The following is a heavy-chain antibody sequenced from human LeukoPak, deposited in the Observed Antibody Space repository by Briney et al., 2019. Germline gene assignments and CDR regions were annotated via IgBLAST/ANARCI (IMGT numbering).Heavy chain of an antibody. CDR1: GGSISSYY. Sequence: SETLSLTCTVSGGSISSYYWSWIRQPPGKGLEWIGYIYYSGSTNYNPSLKSRVTISVDTSKNQFSLKLSSVTAADTAVYYCARQIYDSSGYHPDYWGQGTLVTVSS. J-gene: IGHJ4*02. V-gene: IGHV4-59*08. CDR3: ARQIYDSSGYHPDY. D-gene: IGHD3-22*01. CDR2: IYYSGST.